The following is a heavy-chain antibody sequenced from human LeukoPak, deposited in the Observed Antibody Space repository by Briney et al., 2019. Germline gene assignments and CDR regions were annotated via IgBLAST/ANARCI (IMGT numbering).Heavy chain of an antibody. CDR2: INHSGST. CDR3: ARGLDTAMANVYYYYYYYMDV. Sequence: PSETQSLTCAVYGGSFSGYYWSWIRQPPGKGLEWIGEINHSGSTNYNPSLKSRVTISVDTSKNQFSLKLSSVTAADTAVYYCARGLDTAMANVYYYYYYYMDVWGKGTTVTVSS. D-gene: IGHD5-18*01. V-gene: IGHV4-34*01. J-gene: IGHJ6*03. CDR1: GGSFSGYY.